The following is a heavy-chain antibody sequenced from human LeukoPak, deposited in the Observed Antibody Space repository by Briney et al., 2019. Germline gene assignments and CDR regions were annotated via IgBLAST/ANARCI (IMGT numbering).Heavy chain of an antibody. J-gene: IGHJ3*02. CDR3: AKDLSDYYDSSVDAFDI. CDR2: ISGSGGST. D-gene: IGHD3-22*01. CDR1: GFTFSSYG. V-gene: IGHV3-23*01. Sequence: GGTLRLSCAASGFTFSSYGMSWVRQAPGKGLEWVSAISGSGGSTYYADSVKGRFTISRDNSKNTLYLQMNSLRAEDTAVYYCAKDLSDYYDSSVDAFDIWGQGTMVTVSS.